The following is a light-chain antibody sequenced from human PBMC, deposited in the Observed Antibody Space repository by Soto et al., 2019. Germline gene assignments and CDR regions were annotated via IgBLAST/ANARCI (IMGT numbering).Light chain of an antibody. J-gene: IGKJ2*01. CDR2: GAS. CDR3: QQSFSLPFT. Sequence: DIQMTQSPSSLSASVGDRVTITCRASQTIIDYLNWYQQKPGKPPNLLIYGASRLQSGVPSRFSGGGSGTQFTLTISSLQPEDFATYYCQQSFSLPFTFGQGTKVEI. V-gene: IGKV1-39*01. CDR1: QTIIDY.